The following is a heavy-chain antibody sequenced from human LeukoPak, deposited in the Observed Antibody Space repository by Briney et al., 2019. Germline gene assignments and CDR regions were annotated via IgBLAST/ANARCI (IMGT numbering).Heavy chain of an antibody. CDR2: IYTSGST. CDR3: ARELDTAMVTYYFDY. Sequence: PSQTLSLTCTVSGGSISSGSYYWSWIRQPAGKVQEWVGRIYTSGSTNYNPSLKSRVTISVDTSKNQFSLKLSSVTAADTAVYYCARELDTAMVTYYFDYWGQGTLVTVSS. V-gene: IGHV4-61*02. CDR1: GGSISSGSYY. J-gene: IGHJ4*02. D-gene: IGHD5-18*01.